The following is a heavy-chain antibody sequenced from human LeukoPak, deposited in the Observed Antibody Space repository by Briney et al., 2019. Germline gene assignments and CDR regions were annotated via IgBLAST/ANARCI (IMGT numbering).Heavy chain of an antibody. CDR3: AKTGAGGWSNWFDP. V-gene: IGHV3-23*01. CDR2: ISGGGDST. CDR1: ECTLTYYT. Sequence: GWPLRLSCEATECTLTYYTMTWVPQAPGKHPQYFSVISGGGDSTYYADSVKGRFTISRDNSKNTLYLQMNGLRAEDTAIYYCAKTGAGGWSNWFDPWGQGTLVTVSS. D-gene: IGHD6-19*01. J-gene: IGHJ5*02.